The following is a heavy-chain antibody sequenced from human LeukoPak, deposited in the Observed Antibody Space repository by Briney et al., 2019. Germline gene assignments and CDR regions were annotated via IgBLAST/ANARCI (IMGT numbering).Heavy chain of an antibody. CDR2: VNHSGSS. D-gene: IGHD3-10*01. CDR3: ARRDTTLVRGVLNWFDP. J-gene: IGHJ5*02. CDR1: GGSFSGYY. V-gene: IGHV4-34*01. Sequence: SETLSLTCAVYGGSFSGYYWSWIRQPPGKGLEWIGEVNHSGSSNYNSSLKRRVTISIDKSKNQFSLKLSSVTAADTAVYYCARRDTTLVRGVLNWFDPWGQGTLVTVSS.